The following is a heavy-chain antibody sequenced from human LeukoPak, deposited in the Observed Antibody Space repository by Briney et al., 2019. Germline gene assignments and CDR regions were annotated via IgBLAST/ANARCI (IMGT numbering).Heavy chain of an antibody. Sequence: SVKVSCKASGGTFSSYAISWVRQAPGQGLEWMGRIIPILGIANYAQKFQGRVTITADKSTSTAYMELSSLRSEDTAVYYCARELRPAKFDYWGQGTLVTVSS. V-gene: IGHV1-69*04. CDR3: ARELRPAKFDY. CDR1: GGTFSSYA. CDR2: IIPILGIA. J-gene: IGHJ4*02.